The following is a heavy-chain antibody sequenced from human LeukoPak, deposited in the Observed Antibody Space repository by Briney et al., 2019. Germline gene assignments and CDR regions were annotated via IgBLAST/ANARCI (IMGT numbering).Heavy chain of an antibody. J-gene: IGHJ4*02. Sequence: SETLSLTCTVSGYSISSGYYWGWIRQPPGKGLEWIGSIYHSGSTYYNPSLKSRVTISVDTSKNQFSLKLSSVTAADTAVYYCASNYVVVPAAKDYFDYWGQGTLVTVSS. CDR3: ASNYVVVPAAKDYFDY. D-gene: IGHD2-2*01. CDR2: IYHSGST. V-gene: IGHV4-38-2*02. CDR1: GYSISSGYY.